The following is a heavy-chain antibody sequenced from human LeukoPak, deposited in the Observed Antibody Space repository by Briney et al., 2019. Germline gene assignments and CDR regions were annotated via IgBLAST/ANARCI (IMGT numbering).Heavy chain of an antibody. Sequence: ASVKVSCKASGYTFTSYYMHWVRQAPGQGLEWMGWINPNSGGTNYAQKFQGRVTMTRDTSISTAYMELSRLRSDDTAVYYCASNMVRGVRNDAFDIWGQGTMVTVSS. CDR2: INPNSGGT. V-gene: IGHV1-2*02. D-gene: IGHD3-10*01. CDR1: GYTFTSYY. CDR3: ASNMVRGVRNDAFDI. J-gene: IGHJ3*02.